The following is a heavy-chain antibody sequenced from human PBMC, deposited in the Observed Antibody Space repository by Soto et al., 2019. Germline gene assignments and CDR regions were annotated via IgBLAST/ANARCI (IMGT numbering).Heavy chain of an antibody. CDR3: ARMAYCGGDCWGPYYVDY. V-gene: IGHV1-69*02. D-gene: IGHD2-21*02. Sequence: QVQLVQSGAEVKKPGSSVKVSCKASGGTFSSYTISWVRQAPRQGLEWMGRIIPILGIANYAQKFQGRVTITADKSTSTAYMELSSLRSEDTAVYYCARMAYCGGDCWGPYYVDYWGQGTLVTVSS. J-gene: IGHJ4*02. CDR2: IIPILGIA. CDR1: GGTFSSYT.